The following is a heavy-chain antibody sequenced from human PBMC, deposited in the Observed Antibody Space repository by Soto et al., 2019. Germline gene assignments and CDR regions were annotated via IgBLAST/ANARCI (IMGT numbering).Heavy chain of an antibody. CDR1: GFTFGDYA. Sequence: GGSLRLSCTTSGFTFGDYAMSWFRQAPGKGLEWVSFIRNKAYGGATEYAASVKGRFTMSRDDSRSIAYLQMNSLKTEDTAVYYCTRNMRGYCSSFSCPMPDYSGQGTLVIVSS. D-gene: IGHD2-2*01. CDR3: TRNMRGYCSSFSCPMPDY. V-gene: IGHV3-49*03. J-gene: IGHJ4*02. CDR2: IRNKAYGGAT.